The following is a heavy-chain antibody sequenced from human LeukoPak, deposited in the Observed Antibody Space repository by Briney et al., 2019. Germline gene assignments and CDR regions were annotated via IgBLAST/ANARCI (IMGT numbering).Heavy chain of an antibody. Sequence: ASVKVSCKASGYTFTGYYMHWVRQAPAEGLEWMGRINPTSGGTNYAQKFQGRVTMTRDTSISTAYMELSRLRSDDTAGYYCARGLGIAAAGPSPWGQGTLVTVSS. CDR2: INPTSGGT. CDR3: ARGLGIAAAGPSP. CDR1: GYTFTGYY. V-gene: IGHV1-2*06. D-gene: IGHD6-13*01. J-gene: IGHJ5*02.